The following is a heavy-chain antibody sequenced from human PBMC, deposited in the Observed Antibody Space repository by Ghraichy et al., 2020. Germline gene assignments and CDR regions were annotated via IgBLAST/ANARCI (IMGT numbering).Heavy chain of an antibody. J-gene: IGHJ6*02. CDR1: GYTFTSYD. D-gene: IGHD2-8*01. V-gene: IGHV1-8*01. CDR3: ASDCTNGVCWDYYGMDV. CDR2: MNPNSGNT. Sequence: ASEKVSCKASGYTFTSYDINWVRQATGQGLEWMGWMNPNSGNTGYAQKFQGRVTMTRNTSISTAYMELSSLRSEDTAVYYCASDCTNGVCWDYYGMDVWGQGPTVTVSS.